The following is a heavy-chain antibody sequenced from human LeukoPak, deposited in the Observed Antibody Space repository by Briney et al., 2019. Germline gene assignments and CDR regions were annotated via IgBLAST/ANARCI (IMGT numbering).Heavy chain of an antibody. V-gene: IGHV3-48*03. Sequence: GGSRRLSCAASGFTFSSYEMNWVRQAPGKGLEGFPYISSSGSTIYYADSVKGRFTISRDNAKSSLYLQMNSLRAEDTAVYYCARVFGITMVRGVIIPPVDYWGQGTLVTVSS. CDR1: GFTFSSYE. J-gene: IGHJ4*02. D-gene: IGHD3-10*01. CDR3: ARVFGITMVRGVIIPPVDY. CDR2: ISSSGSTI.